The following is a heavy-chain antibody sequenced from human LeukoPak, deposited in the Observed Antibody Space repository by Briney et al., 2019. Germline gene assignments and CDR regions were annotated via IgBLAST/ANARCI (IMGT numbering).Heavy chain of an antibody. J-gene: IGHJ4*02. CDR1: GFTFRSYS. V-gene: IGHV3-21*01. CDR2: ISSSSSNI. Sequence: GGSLRLSCAASGFTFRSYSMNWVRQAPGKGLEWVSSISSSSSNIYYADSVKGRFTISRDNAKNSLYLQMNSLRAEDTAVYYCARSDSQLLYDYWGQGTLVTVSS. D-gene: IGHD3-10*01. CDR3: ARSDSQLLYDY.